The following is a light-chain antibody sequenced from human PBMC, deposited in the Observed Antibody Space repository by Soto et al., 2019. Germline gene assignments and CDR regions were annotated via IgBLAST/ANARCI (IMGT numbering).Light chain of an antibody. CDR2: GAS. J-gene: IGKJ4*01. V-gene: IGKV1-39*01. CDR3: QQSYSTPLT. Sequence: DIQMTQSPSSLSASVGDRVTITCRASQSISTYVNWYQQKPGTAPKLLIYGASSLQSGVPSRFSGSGSGTDFTLTIGSLQPEDFATYYCQQSYSTPLTFGRGTKVEI. CDR1: QSISTY.